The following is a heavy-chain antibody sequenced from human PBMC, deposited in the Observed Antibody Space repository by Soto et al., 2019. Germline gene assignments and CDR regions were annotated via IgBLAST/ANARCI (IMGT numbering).Heavy chain of an antibody. D-gene: IGHD5-18*01. J-gene: IGHJ4*02. CDR3: ARVGSRDAYNYVLDK. Sequence: QVQLVQSGPEVKKPGSSVKVSCTASGGIFSNFAVSWVRQAPGQGLEWMGGIIPILATPKYAQKFQGRVTIAAVKNIAYMELNSLTSEDTAVYYCARVGSRDAYNYVLDKWGQGTLVTVSS. CDR2: IIPILATP. CDR1: GGIFSNFA. V-gene: IGHV1-69*06.